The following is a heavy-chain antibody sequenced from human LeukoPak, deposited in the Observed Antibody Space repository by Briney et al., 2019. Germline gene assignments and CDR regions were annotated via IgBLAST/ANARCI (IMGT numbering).Heavy chain of an antibody. Sequence: VASVKVSCKASGYTFTSYYMHWVRQAPGQGLEWMGIINPSGGSTSYAQKFQGRVTMTRDTSTSTVYMELSSLRSEDTAVYYCAVEMMATNQYYYYGMDVWGQGTTVTVSS. V-gene: IGHV1-46*01. CDR1: GYTFTSYY. CDR2: INPSGGST. D-gene: IGHD5-24*01. J-gene: IGHJ6*02. CDR3: AVEMMATNQYYYYGMDV.